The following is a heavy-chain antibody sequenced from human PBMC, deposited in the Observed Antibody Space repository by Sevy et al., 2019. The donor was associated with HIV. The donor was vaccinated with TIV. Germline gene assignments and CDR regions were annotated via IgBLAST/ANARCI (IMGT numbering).Heavy chain of an antibody. CDR1: GFTFSSYA. V-gene: IGHV3-64D*06. Sequence: GGSLRLSCSASGFTFSSYAMHWVRQAPGKGLEYVSAISSNGGSTYYADSVKGRFTISRDNSKNNLYLQMSSLRAEDTAVYYGVKLGGADYYGSGSSALLAFDIWGQGTMVTVSS. J-gene: IGHJ3*02. CDR2: ISSNGGST. CDR3: VKLGGADYYGSGSSALLAFDI. D-gene: IGHD3-10*01.